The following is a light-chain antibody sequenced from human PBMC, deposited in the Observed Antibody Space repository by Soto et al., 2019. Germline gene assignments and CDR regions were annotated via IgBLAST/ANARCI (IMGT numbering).Light chain of an antibody. CDR1: QGVSTN. J-gene: IGKJ1*01. CDR2: GAS. CDR3: QQYDNWPPWT. V-gene: IGKV3-15*01. Sequence: EIVMTQSPVTLSVSPGGRATLSCRASQGVSTNLAWYQQKPGQAPRLLIYGASTRATGIPARFSGSGSGTDFTLTISSLQSEDFAVYYCQQYDNWPPWTFGQGTKVEIK.